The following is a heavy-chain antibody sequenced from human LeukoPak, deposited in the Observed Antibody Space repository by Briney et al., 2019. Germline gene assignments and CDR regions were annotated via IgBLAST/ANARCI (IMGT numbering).Heavy chain of an antibody. CDR2: IIPIFGTA. CDR3: ARDPRFGSYSSGWCSPEAGYYYYMDV. Sequence: SVKVSCKASGGTFSSYAISWVRQAPGQGLEWMGRIIPIFGTANYAQKFQGRVTITTDESTSTAYMELSSLRSEDTAVYYCARDPRFGSYSSGWCSPEAGYYYYMDVWGKGTTVTVSS. CDR1: GGTFSSYA. J-gene: IGHJ6*03. D-gene: IGHD6-19*01. V-gene: IGHV1-69*05.